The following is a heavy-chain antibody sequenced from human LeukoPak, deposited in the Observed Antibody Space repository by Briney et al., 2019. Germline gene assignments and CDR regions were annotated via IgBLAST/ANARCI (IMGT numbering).Heavy chain of an antibody. CDR2: IYSDGNT. J-gene: IGHJ4*02. D-gene: IGHD1-1*01. CDR1: GLIISREF. CDR3: AKVATTPVWAPDY. Sequence: GGFLRLSCAASGLIISREFMSWVRQAPGQGLEWVAIIYSDGNTVYAESVKGRFTISRDTSKNRLFLHMDSLRVEDTALYYCAKVATTPVWAPDYWGQGTLVIVSS. V-gene: IGHV3-53*01.